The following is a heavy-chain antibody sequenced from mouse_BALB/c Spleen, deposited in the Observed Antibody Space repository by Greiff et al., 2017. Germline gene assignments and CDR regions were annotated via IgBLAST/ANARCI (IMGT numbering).Heavy chain of an antibody. D-gene: IGHD2-1*01. J-gene: IGHJ4*01. CDR2: IWAGGST. CDR3: ARSYGNYGDYAMDY. V-gene: IGHV2-9*02. CDR1: GFSLTSYG. Sequence: VQLVESGPGLVAPSQSLSITCTVSGFSLTSYGVHWVRQPPGKGLEWLGVIWAGGSTNYNSALMSRLSISKDNSKSQVFLKMNSLQTDDTAMYYCARSYGNYGDYAMDYWGQGTSVTVSS.